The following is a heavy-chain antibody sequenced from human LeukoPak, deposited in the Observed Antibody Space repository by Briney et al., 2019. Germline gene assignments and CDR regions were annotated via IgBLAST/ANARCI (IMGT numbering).Heavy chain of an antibody. CDR2: IYYSGST. Sequence: PSQTLSLTCTVSGGSISSGGYYWSWIRQPPGKGLEWIGYIYYSGSTNYNPSLKSRVTISVDTSKNQFSLKLSSVTAADTAVYYCARGKNHWYFDLWGRGTLVTVSS. CDR1: GGSISSGGYY. J-gene: IGHJ2*01. CDR3: ARGKNHWYFDL. V-gene: IGHV4-61*08.